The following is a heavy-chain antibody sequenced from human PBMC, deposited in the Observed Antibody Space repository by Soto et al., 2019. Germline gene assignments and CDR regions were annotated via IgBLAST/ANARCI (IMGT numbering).Heavy chain of an antibody. CDR3: ARRSSGWYFDY. Sequence: EVQLLESGGGLVQPGGSLRLSCAASGFTFSSYAMNWVRQAPGKGLEWVSVISGSGGSTYYADSVKGRFTISRDNSKNTVYLQMNSLRAEDTAVYYCARRSSGWYFDYWGQGPLVTVSS. D-gene: IGHD6-19*01. CDR1: GFTFSSYA. J-gene: IGHJ4*02. V-gene: IGHV3-23*01. CDR2: ISGSGGST.